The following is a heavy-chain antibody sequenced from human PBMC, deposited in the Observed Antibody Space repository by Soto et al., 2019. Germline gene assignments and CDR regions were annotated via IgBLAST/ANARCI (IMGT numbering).Heavy chain of an antibody. V-gene: IGHV1-2*04. D-gene: IGHD3-10*01. CDR1: GYTFIGYY. CDR2: INPNSGGT. CDR3: ARVGGGLASLGYYGMDV. Sequence: ASVKVSCKASGYTFIGYYIHWVRQAPGQGLEWMGWINPNSGGTNYAQRFQGWVTMTRDRSISTAYMELSRLKSDDTAVYYCARVGGGLASLGYYGMDVWDQGARVTVSS. J-gene: IGHJ6*02.